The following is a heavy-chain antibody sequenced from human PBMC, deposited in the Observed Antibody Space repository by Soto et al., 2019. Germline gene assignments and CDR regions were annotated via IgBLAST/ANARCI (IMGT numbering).Heavy chain of an antibody. V-gene: IGHV1-69*06. D-gene: IGHD6-19*01. Sequence: ASVKVSCKASGGTFSSYAISWVRQAPGQGLEWMGGIIPIFGTANYAQKFQGRVTITADKSTSTAYMELSSLRSEDTAVYYCARVPEQWLGHYYYYYYGMDVWGQGTTVTV. CDR3: ARVPEQWLGHYYYYYYGMDV. CDR2: IIPIFGTA. J-gene: IGHJ6*02. CDR1: GGTFSSYA.